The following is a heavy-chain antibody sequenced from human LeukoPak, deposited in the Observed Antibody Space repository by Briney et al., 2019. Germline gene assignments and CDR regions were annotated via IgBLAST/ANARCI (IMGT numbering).Heavy chain of an antibody. CDR1: GYTFTSYG. CDR2: ISAYNGNT. V-gene: IGHV1-18*01. J-gene: IGHJ4*02. CDR3: ARGGLLRYFDWLLPRNTNFDY. D-gene: IGHD3-9*01. Sequence: ASVKVSCKASGYTFTSYGISWVRQAPGQGLEWMGWISAYNGNTNYAQKLQGRVTMTTDTSTSTAYMELRSLRSDDTAAYYCARGGLLRYFDWLLPRNTNFDYWGQGTLVTVSS.